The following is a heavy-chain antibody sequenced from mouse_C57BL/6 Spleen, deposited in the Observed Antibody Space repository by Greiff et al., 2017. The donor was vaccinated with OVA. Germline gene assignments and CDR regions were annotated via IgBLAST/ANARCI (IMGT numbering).Heavy chain of an antibody. CDR2: IHPSDSDT. Sequence: VQLQQPGAELVPPLASFPFSFTASFSTFPSYFLPLFPPLPFPCLSLIGRIHPSDSDTNYNQKFKVKATLTVDKSSSTAYMQLSSLTSEDSAVYYCAIEGGTNFDYWGQGTTLTVSS. V-gene: IGHV1-74*01. CDR1: FSTFPSYF. CDR3: AIEGGTNFDY. J-gene: IGHJ2*01. D-gene: IGHD4-1*01.